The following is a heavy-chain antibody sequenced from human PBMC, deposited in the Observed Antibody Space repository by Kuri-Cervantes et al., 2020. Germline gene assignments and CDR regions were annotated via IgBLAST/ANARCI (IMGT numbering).Heavy chain of an antibody. Sequence: GESLKISCAASGFTFSSYSMNWVRQAPGKGLEWVSTISGSGRTTFYADSVKGRFTISRDNSKNTLYLQIISLRAEDTAVYFCANPYLTNSAFDMWGQGTMVTVSS. CDR3: ANPYLTNSAFDM. V-gene: IGHV3-23*01. CDR2: ISGSGRTT. D-gene: IGHD2-21*01. J-gene: IGHJ3*02. CDR1: GFTFSSYS.